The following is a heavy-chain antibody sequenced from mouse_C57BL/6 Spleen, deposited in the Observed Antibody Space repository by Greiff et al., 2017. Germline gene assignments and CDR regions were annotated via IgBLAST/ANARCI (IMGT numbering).Heavy chain of an antibody. CDR2: INPSNGGT. V-gene: IGHV1-53*01. Sequence: QFQLQQPGTELVKPGASVKLSCKASCYTFTSYWMPWVKQRPGQGLEWIGNINPSNGGTNYNEKFKSKATLTVDKSSSTAYMQRSSLTSEDSAVYYCARSGTTVVDYWGQGTTLTVSS. D-gene: IGHD1-1*01. CDR1: CYTFTSYW. J-gene: IGHJ2*01. CDR3: ARSGTTVVDY.